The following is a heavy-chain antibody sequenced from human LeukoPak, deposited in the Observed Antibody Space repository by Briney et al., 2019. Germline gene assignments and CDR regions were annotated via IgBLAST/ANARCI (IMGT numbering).Heavy chain of an antibody. CDR3: TDGSTPYRS. CDR1: GFTFSGSA. Sequence: GGSLRLSCAASGFTFSGSAMHWVRQASGKGLEWVGRIRSKANSYATAYAASVKGRFTISRDDSKNTAYLQMNSLKTEDTAVYYCTDGSTPYRSWGQGTLVTVSS. J-gene: IGHJ4*02. D-gene: IGHD2-15*01. CDR2: IRSKANSYAT. V-gene: IGHV3-73*01.